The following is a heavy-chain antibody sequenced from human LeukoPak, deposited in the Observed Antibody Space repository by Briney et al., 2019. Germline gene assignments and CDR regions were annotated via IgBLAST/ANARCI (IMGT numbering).Heavy chain of an antibody. CDR1: GFTFSDST. J-gene: IGHJ4*02. D-gene: IGHD3-16*01. CDR2: INSAGTTT. CDR3: VRGDTRDY. Sequence: GGSLRLSCAASGFTFSDSTMNWARQASGKGLEWVASINSAGTTTHYADSVKGRLTISRDNARNSLYLQLNSLRGEDTAVYYCVRGDTRDYWGQGTLITVSS. V-gene: IGHV3-21*01.